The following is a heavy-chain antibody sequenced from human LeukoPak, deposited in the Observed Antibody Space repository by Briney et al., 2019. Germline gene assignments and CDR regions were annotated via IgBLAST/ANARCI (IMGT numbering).Heavy chain of an antibody. D-gene: IGHD3-9*01. Sequence: SSETLSLTCTVSGGSISSYYWSWIRQPPGKGLEWIGYIHYSGSTNYNPSLKSRVTISVDTSKNQFSLKLSSVTAADTAVYYCARGGRYFDWLLPYYFDYWGQGTLVTVSS. CDR1: GGSISSYY. V-gene: IGHV4-59*01. CDR3: ARGGRYFDWLLPYYFDY. J-gene: IGHJ4*02. CDR2: IHYSGST.